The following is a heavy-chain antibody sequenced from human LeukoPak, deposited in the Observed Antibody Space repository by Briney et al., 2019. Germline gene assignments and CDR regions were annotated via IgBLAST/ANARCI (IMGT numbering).Heavy chain of an antibody. V-gene: IGHV3-15*01. CDR2: IKSKADGETT. D-gene: IGHD1-1*01. J-gene: IGHJ4*02. CDR3: TTGYWNAWHDGY. CDR1: GFIFSDAW. Sequence: PGGSLRLSCVASGFIFSDAWISWGRQAPGKGLEWVGRIKSKADGETTDYAAPLKGRFTISRDDSKNTLYVQINSLKTEDTGVYYCTTGYWNAWHDGYWGQGTLVTVSS.